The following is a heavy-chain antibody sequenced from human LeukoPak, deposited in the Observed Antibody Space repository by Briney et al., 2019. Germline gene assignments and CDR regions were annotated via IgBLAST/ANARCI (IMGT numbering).Heavy chain of an antibody. Sequence: ASVKVSCKASGGTFSSYAISWVRQAPGQGLEWMGRIIPILGIANYAQKFQGRVTITADKSTSTAYMELSSLRSEDTAVYYCARCTWQQPRFDYWGQGTLVTVSS. J-gene: IGHJ4*02. CDR3: ARCTWQQPRFDY. V-gene: IGHV1-69*04. D-gene: IGHD6-13*01. CDR2: IIPILGIA. CDR1: GGTFSSYA.